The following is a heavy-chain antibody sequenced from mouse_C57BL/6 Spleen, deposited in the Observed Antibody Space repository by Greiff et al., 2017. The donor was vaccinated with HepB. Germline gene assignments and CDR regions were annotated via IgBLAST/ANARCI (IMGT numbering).Heavy chain of an antibody. CDR3: ARSFITTRGFDY. V-gene: IGHV1-26*01. Sequence: EVQLQQSGPELVKPGASVKISCKASGYTFTDYYMNWVKQSHGKSLEWIGDINPNNGGTSYNQKFKGKATLTVDKSSSTAYMELRSLTSEDSAVYYCARSFITTRGFDYWGQGTTLTVSS. J-gene: IGHJ2*01. CDR2: INPNNGGT. CDR1: GYTFTDYY. D-gene: IGHD1-1*01.